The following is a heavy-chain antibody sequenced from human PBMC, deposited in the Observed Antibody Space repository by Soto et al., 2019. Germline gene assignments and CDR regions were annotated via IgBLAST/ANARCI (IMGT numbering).Heavy chain of an antibody. Sequence: SVKVSCKASGYTFTGYYMHWVRQAPGQGLEWMGWINPNSGGTNYAQKFQGWVTMTRDTSISTAYMELSRLRSDDTAVYYCGRGARIIPAESSGCKYIDSWGK. D-gene: IGHD3-22*01. V-gene: IGHV1-2*04. CDR2: INPNSGGT. CDR1: GYTFTGYY. CDR3: GRGARIIPAESSGCKYIDS. J-gene: IGHJ4*02.